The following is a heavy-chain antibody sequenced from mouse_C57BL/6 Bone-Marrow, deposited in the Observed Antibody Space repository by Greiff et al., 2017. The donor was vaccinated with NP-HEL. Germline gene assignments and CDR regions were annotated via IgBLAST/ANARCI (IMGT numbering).Heavy chain of an antibody. V-gene: IGHV3-6*01. CDR1: GYSITSGYY. CDR2: ISYDGSN. CDR3: ARDLGLRPWFAY. Sequence: EVKLQESGPGLVKPSQSLSLTCSVTGYSITSGYYWNWIRQFPGNKLEWMGYISYDGSNNYNPSLKNRISITRDTSKNQFFLKLNSVTTEDTATYYCARDLGLRPWFAYWGQGTLVTVSA. J-gene: IGHJ3*01. D-gene: IGHD2-4*01.